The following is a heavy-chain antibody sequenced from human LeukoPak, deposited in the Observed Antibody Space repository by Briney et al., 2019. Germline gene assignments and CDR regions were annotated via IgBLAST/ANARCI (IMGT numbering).Heavy chain of an antibody. CDR2: INPNSGGT. CDR1: GYTFTSYY. J-gene: IGHJ1*01. Sequence: ASVKVSCKASGYTFTSYYMHWVRQAPGQGLEWMGWINPNSGGTNYTQKFQGRVTMTRDTSISTAYMELSRLRSDDTAVYYCARDILGGYSYGDEYFQHWGQGTLVTVSS. CDR3: ARDILGGYSYGDEYFQH. D-gene: IGHD5-18*01. V-gene: IGHV1-2*02.